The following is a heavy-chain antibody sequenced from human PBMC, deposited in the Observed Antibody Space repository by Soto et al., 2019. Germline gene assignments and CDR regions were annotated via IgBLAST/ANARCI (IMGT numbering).Heavy chain of an antibody. V-gene: IGHV3-72*01. D-gene: IGHD2-15*01. Sequence: EVQLVESGGGLVQPGGSLRLSCAASGFTVSDHYMDWVRQAPGKGLEWVGRSRDKANSYTTEYAASVKGRCTMSRDDSKNSLYLQMNSLKTEDTAVYYCARDSHVAALDYWGQGTLVTVSS. CDR3: ARDSHVAALDY. CDR2: SRDKANSYTT. J-gene: IGHJ4*02. CDR1: GFTVSDHY.